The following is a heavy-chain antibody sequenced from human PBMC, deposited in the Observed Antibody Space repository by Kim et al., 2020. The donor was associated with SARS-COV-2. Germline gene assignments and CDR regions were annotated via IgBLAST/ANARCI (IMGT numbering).Heavy chain of an antibody. Sequence: GGSLRLSCAASGFTFSDYYMSWIRQAPGKGLEWVSYISSSSSYTNYADSVKGRFTISRDNAKNSLYLQMNSLRAEDTAVYYCARPPGMRYCSGGSCPLGEIDAWGQGTLVTVSS. J-gene: IGHJ5*02. CDR1: GFTFSDYY. D-gene: IGHD2-15*01. CDR3: ARPPGMRYCSGGSCPLGEIDA. V-gene: IGHV3-11*03. CDR2: ISSSSSYT.